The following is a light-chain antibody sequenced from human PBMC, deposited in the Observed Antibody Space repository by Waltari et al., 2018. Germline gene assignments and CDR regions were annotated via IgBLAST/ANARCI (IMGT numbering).Light chain of an antibody. CDR2: DAS. CDR1: QSIGSS. Sequence: ETVLTQSPGTLALSPGGRATLPCRASQSIGSSLAWYQHIPGQAPRLLFYDASNRATGIPARFSGSGSGTDFTLTISSLEPEDFAVYYCQQRINWPRTFGQGTKVEIK. V-gene: IGKV3-11*01. CDR3: QQRINWPRT. J-gene: IGKJ1*01.